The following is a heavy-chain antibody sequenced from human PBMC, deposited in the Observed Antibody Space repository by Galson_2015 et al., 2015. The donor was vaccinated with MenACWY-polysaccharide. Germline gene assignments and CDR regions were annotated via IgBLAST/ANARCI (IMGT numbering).Heavy chain of an antibody. CDR2: INSDATII. CDR3: ARGAYYFDS. J-gene: IGHJ4*02. Sequence: SLRLSCAASGFSFRSHWMHWVRQAPGEGRVWVSRINSDATIINYADSVKGRFTISRDNAKNTLYLQMNSLRVEDTAVYYCARGAYYFDSWGQGTLITVSS. V-gene: IGHV3-74*01. CDR1: GFSFRSHW.